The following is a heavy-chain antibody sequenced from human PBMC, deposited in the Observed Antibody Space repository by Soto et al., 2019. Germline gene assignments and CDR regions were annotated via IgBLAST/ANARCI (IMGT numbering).Heavy chain of an antibody. D-gene: IGHD3-10*01. CDR3: ARDKGDGSGSYYGY. CDR1: GYTFSSYG. V-gene: IGHV1-18*01. Sequence: QVQLVQSGAEVKKPGASVKVSCKASGYTFSSYGISWVRQAPGQGLEWMGWISAYNGNTNYAQKLQGRVTMTTDTSASTAYMDLRSLRSDDTAIYYCARDKGDGSGSYYGYWGQGTLVTVSS. J-gene: IGHJ4*02. CDR2: ISAYNGNT.